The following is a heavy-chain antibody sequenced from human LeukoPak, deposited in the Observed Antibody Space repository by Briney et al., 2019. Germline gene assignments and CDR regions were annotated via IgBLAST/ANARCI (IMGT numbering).Heavy chain of an antibody. CDR2: IRQDGSEK. D-gene: IGHD2-15*01. CDR1: GFTLSSNW. V-gene: IGHV3-7*01. J-gene: IGHJ4*02. CDR3: ARNLGYCSGGSCFPFDY. Sequence: PGGSLRLSCAASGFTLSSNWMSWVRQAPGKGLEWVANIRQDGSEKYYVDSVKGRFTISRDKAKNSLYLQMNSLRAEDTAVYYCARNLGYCSGGSCFPFDYWGQGTLVTVSS.